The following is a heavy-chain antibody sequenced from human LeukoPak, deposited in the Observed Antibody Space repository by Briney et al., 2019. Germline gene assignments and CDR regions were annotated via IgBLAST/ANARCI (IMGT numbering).Heavy chain of an antibody. J-gene: IGHJ5*02. CDR1: GFIVSSSY. CDR3: ARAFDPWLQLT. Sequence: GGSLRLSCAASGFIVSSSYMGWARQAPGKGLEWVSYIYSDGRTFYADSVKGRFTTSRDSSKNTLYFQMNSLRAEDTAVYCARAFDPWLQLTWGQGTLATVSS. V-gene: IGHV3-53*01. CDR2: IYSDGRT. D-gene: IGHD5-24*01.